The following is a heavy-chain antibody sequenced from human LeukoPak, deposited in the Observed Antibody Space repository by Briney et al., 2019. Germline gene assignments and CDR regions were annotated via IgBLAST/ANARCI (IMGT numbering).Heavy chain of an antibody. CDR3: ARTARGGTVATPRLYYYYMDV. Sequence: SETLSLTCTVSGGSISSYYWSWIRQPPGKGLEWIGYIYYSGSTNYNPSLKSRVTISVDTSKNQFSLKLSSVTAADTAVYYCARTARGGTVATPRLYYYYMDVWGKGTTVTVSS. V-gene: IGHV4-59*01. J-gene: IGHJ6*03. CDR1: GGSISSYY. CDR2: IYYSGST. D-gene: IGHD4-23*01.